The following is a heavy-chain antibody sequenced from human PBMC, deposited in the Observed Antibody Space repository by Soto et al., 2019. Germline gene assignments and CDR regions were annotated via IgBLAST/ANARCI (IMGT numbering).Heavy chain of an antibody. CDR2: ISSSGSTI. CDR3: ARRGSGWNSLYWYFDL. V-gene: IGHV3-48*03. CDR1: GFTFSSYE. Sequence: LRLSCAASGFTFSSYEMNWVRQAPGKGLEWVSYISSSGSTIYYADSVKGRFTISRDNAKNSLYLQMNSLRAEDTAVYYCARRGSGWNSLYWYFDLWGRGTLVTVSS. J-gene: IGHJ2*01. D-gene: IGHD6-19*01.